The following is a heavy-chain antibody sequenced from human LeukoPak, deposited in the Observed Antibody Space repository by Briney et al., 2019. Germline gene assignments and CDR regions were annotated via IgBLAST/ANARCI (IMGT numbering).Heavy chain of an antibody. D-gene: IGHD2-8*01. V-gene: IGHV3-23*01. J-gene: IGHJ1*01. CDR2: ISGSGGST. Sequence: GGTLRLSCAASGFTFSSYAMSWVRQAPGKELEWVSAISGSGGSTYYADSVKGRFTISRDNSKNTLYLQMNSLRAEDTAVYYCARANPGLMVSKYFQHWGQGTLVTVSS. CDR1: GFTFSSYA. CDR3: ARANPGLMVSKYFQH.